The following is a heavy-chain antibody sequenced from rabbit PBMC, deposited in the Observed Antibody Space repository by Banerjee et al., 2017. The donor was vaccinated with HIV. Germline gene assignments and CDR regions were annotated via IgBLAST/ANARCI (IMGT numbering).Heavy chain of an antibody. CDR2: IAGSSSGFT. V-gene: IGHV1S40*01. CDR1: GFSFSSSDY. J-gene: IGHJ3*01. CDR3: ARGSATMTMVITGYYLGF. Sequence: QSLEESGGDLVKPGASLTLTCTAYGFSFSSSDYMCWVRQAPGKGLEWISCIAGSSSGFTYSATWAKGRFTCSKTSSTTVTLQATSLTVADTATYFCARGSATMTMVITGYYLGFWGQGTLVTVS. D-gene: IGHD2-1*01.